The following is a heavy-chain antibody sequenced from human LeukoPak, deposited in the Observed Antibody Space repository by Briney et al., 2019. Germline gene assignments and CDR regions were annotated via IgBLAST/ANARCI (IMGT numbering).Heavy chain of an antibody. CDR3: ARRGVWVPRYFDY. J-gene: IGHJ4*02. CDR2: INHSGST. V-gene: IGHV4-34*01. D-gene: IGHD7-27*01. CDR1: GGSFSGYY. Sequence: SETLSLTCAVYGGSFSGYYRSWIRQPPGKGLEWIGEINHSGSTNYNPSLKSRVTISVDTSKNQFSLKLSSVTAADTAVYYCARRGVWVPRYFDYWGQGTLVTVSS.